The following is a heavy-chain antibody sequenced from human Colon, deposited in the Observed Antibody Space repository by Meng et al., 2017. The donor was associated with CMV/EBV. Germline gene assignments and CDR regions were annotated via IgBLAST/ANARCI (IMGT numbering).Heavy chain of an antibody. CDR1: GFPVSSKY. D-gene: IGHD3-16*01. CDR3: ARDSPHAWD. J-gene: IGHJ4*02. CDR2: IYIDDST. Sequence: EVQLVEFGGGLVQPGGSLRLSCAAYGFPVSSKYMSWVRQAPGKGLEWVSVIYIDDSTYYADSVEGRFTISRDNSRNTVYLQMNSLRAEDTAVYYCARDSPHAWDWGQGTLVTVSS. V-gene: IGHV3-53*01.